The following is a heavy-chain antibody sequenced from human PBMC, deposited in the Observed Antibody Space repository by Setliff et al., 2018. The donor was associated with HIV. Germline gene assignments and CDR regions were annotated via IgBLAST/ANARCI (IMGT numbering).Heavy chain of an antibody. D-gene: IGHD6-13*01. CDR1: GFTFSDYY. CDR3: AKDPGGYGIAAAGTIYYYYGLDV. J-gene: IGHJ6*02. CDR2: ISRSGTII. V-gene: IGHV3-11*01. Sequence: GESLKISCAASGFTFSDYYMSWIRQAPGKGLEWVSYISRSGTIICYADSVKGRFTISRDNAKNSLYLQMNSLRAEDTAVYYCAKDPGGYGIAAAGTIYYYYGLDVWGQGTTVTVSS.